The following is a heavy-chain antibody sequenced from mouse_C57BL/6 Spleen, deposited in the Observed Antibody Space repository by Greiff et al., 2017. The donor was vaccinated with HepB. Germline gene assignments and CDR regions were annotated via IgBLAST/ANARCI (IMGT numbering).Heavy chain of an antibody. J-gene: IGHJ3*01. D-gene: IGHD1-1*01. Sequence: QVQLQQPGAELVKPGASVKLSCKASGYTFTSYWMHWVKQRPGQGLEWIGMIHPNSGSTNYNEKFKSKATLTVDKSSSTAYMQLSSLTSEDSAVYYCARSTVVEEAWFAYWGQGTLVTVSA. CDR1: GYTFTSYW. V-gene: IGHV1-64*01. CDR3: ARSTVVEEAWFAY. CDR2: IHPNSGST.